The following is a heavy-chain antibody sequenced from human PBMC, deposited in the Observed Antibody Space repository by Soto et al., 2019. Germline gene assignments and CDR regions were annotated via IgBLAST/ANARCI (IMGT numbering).Heavy chain of an antibody. CDR2: IYYSGRT. CDR1: GESISSSSYY. CDR3: ARQRTTVVTQAYFDH. V-gene: IGHV4-39*01. Sequence: SENLSLTCIVSGESISSSSYYWGWIRHPPGKGLEWIGSIYYSGRTYYNPSFKSRVTISIDTSKNQFSLKLSSVTATDTAVYYCARQRTTVVTQAYFDHWGQGALVTVSS. D-gene: IGHD2-21*02. J-gene: IGHJ4*02.